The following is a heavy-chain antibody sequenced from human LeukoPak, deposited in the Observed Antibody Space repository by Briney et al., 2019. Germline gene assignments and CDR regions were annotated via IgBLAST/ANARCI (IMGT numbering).Heavy chain of an antibody. D-gene: IGHD3-16*01. Sequence: GGSLRLSCAASGFIVSSNYMNWVRQAPGKGLEWVSVIYTDGSTYYADSVKGRFTISRDNAKNSLYLQMSNLRAEDTAVYFCARGGGLDVWGQGATVTVSS. CDR2: IYTDGST. V-gene: IGHV3-53*01. J-gene: IGHJ6*02. CDR3: ARGGGLDV. CDR1: GFIVSSNY.